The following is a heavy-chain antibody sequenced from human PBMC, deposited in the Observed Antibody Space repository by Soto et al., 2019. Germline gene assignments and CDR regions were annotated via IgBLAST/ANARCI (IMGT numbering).Heavy chain of an antibody. J-gene: IGHJ4*02. CDR3: AKDRALVLSFYFDY. CDR1: GFTFDDYA. D-gene: IGHD6-13*01. CDR2: ISWNSGSI. Sequence: EVQLVESGGGLVQPGRSLRLSCAASGFTFDDYAMHWVRQAPGKGLEWVSGISWNSGSIGYADSVKGRFTISRDNAKNSLYLQMNSLRAEDTALYYCAKDRALVLSFYFDYWGPGTLVTVSS. V-gene: IGHV3-9*01.